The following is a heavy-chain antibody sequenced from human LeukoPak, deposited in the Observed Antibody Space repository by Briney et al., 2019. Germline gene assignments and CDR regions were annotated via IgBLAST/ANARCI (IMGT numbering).Heavy chain of an antibody. J-gene: IGHJ4*02. CDR2: IYHSGST. CDR1: GYSISSGYY. Sequence: SETLSFTCTVSGYSISSGYYWGWIRQPPGKGLEWIGSIYHSGSTYYNPSLKSRVTISVDTSKNQFSLKLSSVTAADTAVYYCARDYPGSYYDSSGYHLWGQGTLVTVSS. D-gene: IGHD3-22*01. CDR3: ARDYPGSYYDSSGYHL. V-gene: IGHV4-38-2*02.